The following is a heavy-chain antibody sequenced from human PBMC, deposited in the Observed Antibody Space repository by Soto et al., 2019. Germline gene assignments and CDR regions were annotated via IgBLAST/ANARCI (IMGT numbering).Heavy chain of an antibody. D-gene: IGHD2-2*01. J-gene: IGHJ5*02. V-gene: IGHV1-8*02. CDR3: ARIAMPARPRWYTCFDP. CDR2: MNPNSGGT. Sequence: QEQLVQSAAEVKKPGASVKVSCMTSGYTFNDYEINWVRQATGQGLEWIGWMNPNSGGTGYAQRFQGRVTMTTSSSLSTAYLELSSLTSDDTAVYYCARIAMPARPRWYTCFDPWGQGTLVTASS. CDR1: GYTFNDYE.